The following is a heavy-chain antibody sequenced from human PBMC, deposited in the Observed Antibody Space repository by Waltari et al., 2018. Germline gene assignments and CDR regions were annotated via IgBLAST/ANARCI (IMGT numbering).Heavy chain of an antibody. CDR2: IGNDETSI. V-gene: IGHV3-74*01. CDR1: GFRFSNYW. CDR3: ARLAPRTYRSPVPGRHYYYGMDV. Sequence: EERLLESGGGLVQPGDSLRLSCAGSGFRFSNYWMNWVRQAPGKGLVWVARIGNDETSISYADSVKGRLTISRDNAKNTVYLQMKRLRVEDTAVYYCARLAPRTYRSPVPGRHYYYGMDVWSQGTTVTVSS. J-gene: IGHJ6*02. D-gene: IGHD3-10*01.